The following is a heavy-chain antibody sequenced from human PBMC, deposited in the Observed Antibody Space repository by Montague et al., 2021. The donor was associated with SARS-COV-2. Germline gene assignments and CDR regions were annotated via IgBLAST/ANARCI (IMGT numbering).Heavy chain of an antibody. CDR3: ARIRYDILTGYQTLFDY. V-gene: IGHV2-70*11. CDR2: IDWDDDK. D-gene: IGHD3-9*01. CDR1: GFSLSTSGMC. J-gene: IGHJ4*02. Sequence: PALVKPTQTLTLTCTFSGFSLSTSGMCASWIRQPPGEALEWLARIDWDDDKYYSTSLKTRLTISKDTSKNQVVLTMTNMDPVDTATYYCARIRYDILTGYQTLFDYWGQGTLVTVSS.